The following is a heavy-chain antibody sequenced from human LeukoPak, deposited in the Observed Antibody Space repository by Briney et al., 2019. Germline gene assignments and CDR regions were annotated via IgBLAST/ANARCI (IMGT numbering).Heavy chain of an antibody. D-gene: IGHD6-19*01. J-gene: IGHJ4*02. CDR1: GYPFSVYY. Sequence: ASVNVSCKASGYPFSVYYIHWVRQAPGQGLEGMGIINPSGGSTSYAQKFQGRVTMTRDTSTSTVYMELSSLRSEDTAVYYCARDDIAVAGIDYWGQGTLVTVSS. V-gene: IGHV1-46*01. CDR3: ARDDIAVAGIDY. CDR2: INPSGGST.